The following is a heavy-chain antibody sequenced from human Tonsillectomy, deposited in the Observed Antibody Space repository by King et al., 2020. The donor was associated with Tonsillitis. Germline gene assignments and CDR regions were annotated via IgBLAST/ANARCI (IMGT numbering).Heavy chain of an antibody. CDR1: GFTFSIYG. CDR2: VSYDGDNK. CDR3: AKDHPHGGCNDPDFAFDA. D-gene: IGHD1-1*01. Sequence: VQLVESGGGVVQPGRSLRLSCAASGFTFSIYGMHWVRQAPGKGLEWVAVVSYDGDNKYYEDSVKGRFTISRDNSKNTLYLQMNSLRPEDTAVYYCAKDHPHGGCNDPDFAFDAWGQGTVVTVSS. J-gene: IGHJ3*01. V-gene: IGHV3-30*18.